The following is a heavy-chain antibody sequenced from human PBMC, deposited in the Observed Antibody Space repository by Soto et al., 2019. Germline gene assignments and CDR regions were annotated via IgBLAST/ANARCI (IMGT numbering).Heavy chain of an antibody. D-gene: IGHD3-22*01. V-gene: IGHV1-3*01. J-gene: IGHJ4*02. CDR1: EYTFTSYA. CDR3: ARDAPMGYYDSSGSPDY. CDR2: INAGNGNT. Sequence: ASVKVSCKASEYTFTSYAMHWVRQAPGQRLEWMGWINAGNGNTKYSQKFQGRVTITRDTSASTAYMELSSLRSEDTAVYYCARDAPMGYYDSSGSPDYWGQGTLVTVSS.